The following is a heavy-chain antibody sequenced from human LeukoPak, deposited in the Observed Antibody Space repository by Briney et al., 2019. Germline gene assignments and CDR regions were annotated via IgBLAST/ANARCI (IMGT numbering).Heavy chain of an antibody. D-gene: IGHD3-10*01. J-gene: IGHJ4*02. CDR3: ARRHFGSGTYVDY. CDR2: SNPNSGDT. V-gene: IGHV1-2*02. CDR1: GYTFTDYY. Sequence: GASVKVSCKASGYTFTDYYMHWVRQAPGQGLEWMGWSNPNSGDTNYAQKFQGRVTMTTGTSMTTAYMELRRLRSDDTAVYYCARRHFGSGTYVDYWGQGTLVTVSS.